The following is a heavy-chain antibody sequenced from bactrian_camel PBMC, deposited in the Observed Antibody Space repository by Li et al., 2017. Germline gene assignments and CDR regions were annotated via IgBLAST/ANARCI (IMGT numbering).Heavy chain of an antibody. D-gene: IGHD2*01. CDR3: AARGPYCYTKLSVRDFTY. Sequence: HVQLVESGGGSVQPGGSLTLSCEASGDTNLPACMGWYRQAPGKEREGVASIYTGYGGATSYAASVKGLFTISHDRPKGTIHLRMNNPKPEDTAMYYCAARGPYCYTKLSVRDFTYWGQGTQVTVS. J-gene: IGHJ6*01. V-gene: IGHV3S54*01. CDR1: GDTNLPAC. CDR2: IYTGYGGAT.